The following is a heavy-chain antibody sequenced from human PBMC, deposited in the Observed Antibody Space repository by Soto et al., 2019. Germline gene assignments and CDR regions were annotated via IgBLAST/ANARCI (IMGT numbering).Heavy chain of an antibody. J-gene: IGHJ4*02. D-gene: IGHD6-13*01. CDR1: GFTLSDYY. Sequence: QVQLVESGGGLVKPGGSLRLSCAVSGFTLSDYYMTWIRQAPGKGLEWVSYISSSTSHTNYADSVKGRFTISRDNAKNSLFLQMKSLRAEDTAVYYCARGRGAAADYFDFWGQGTLVTVSS. V-gene: IGHV3-11*05. CDR2: ISSSTSHT. CDR3: ARGRGAAADYFDF.